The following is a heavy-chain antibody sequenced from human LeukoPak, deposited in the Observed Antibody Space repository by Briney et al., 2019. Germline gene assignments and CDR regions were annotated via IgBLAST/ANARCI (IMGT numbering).Heavy chain of an antibody. CDR1: GGSISTYY. J-gene: IGHJ3*02. Sequence: SETLSLTCTVSGGSISTYYWSWIRQPAGKGLDWLGHVYVSGITNYNPSLKSRVIMSVDTSQYQFSLRLSSVPAADTAIYYCARQRSTLIPARAFDIWGQGTLVTASS. V-gene: IGHV4-4*07. CDR2: VYVSGIT. D-gene: IGHD2-21*01. CDR3: ARQRSTLIPARAFDI.